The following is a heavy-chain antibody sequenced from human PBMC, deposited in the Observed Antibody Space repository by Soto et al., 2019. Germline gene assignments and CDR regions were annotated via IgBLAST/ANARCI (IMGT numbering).Heavy chain of an antibody. J-gene: IGHJ4*02. D-gene: IGHD3-22*01. CDR1: GFTFSSYS. CDR3: ARDRYYYDSSGYYYPSFDY. Sequence: GGSLRLSCAASGFTFSSYSMNWVRQAPGKGLEWVSYISSSSSTIYYADSVKGRFTISRDNAKNSLYLQMNSLRDEDMAVYYCARDRYYYDSSGYYYPSFDYWGQGTLVTVSS. CDR2: ISSSSSTI. V-gene: IGHV3-48*02.